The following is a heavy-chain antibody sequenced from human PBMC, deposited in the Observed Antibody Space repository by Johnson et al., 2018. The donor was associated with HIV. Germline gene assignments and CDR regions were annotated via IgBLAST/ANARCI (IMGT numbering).Heavy chain of an antibody. V-gene: IGHV3-30-3*01. D-gene: IGHD3-10*01. J-gene: IGHJ3*02. CDR2: ISFDGNNK. CDR3: AIGRGEFPRHAFDI. Sequence: VQLVESGGGVVQPGGSLRLSCAASGFTFSSYAMHWVRQAPGKGLEWVAVISFDGNNKYYADSVKGRFTILRDNSKNTLYLQMNSLRVEDTAVYYCAIGRGEFPRHAFDIWGQGTMVTVSS. CDR1: GFTFSSYA.